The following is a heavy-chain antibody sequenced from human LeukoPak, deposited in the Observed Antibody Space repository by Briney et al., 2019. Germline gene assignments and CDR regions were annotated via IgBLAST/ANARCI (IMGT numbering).Heavy chain of an antibody. D-gene: IGHD3-22*01. Sequence: SETLSLTCTVSGGSISSYYWSWIQQPPGKGLEWIGYIYYSGSTNYNPSLKSRVTMSVDTSKNQFSLKLSSVTAADTAVYYCARDYYDSSGYYWGDAFDIWGQGTMVTVSS. J-gene: IGHJ3*02. CDR1: GGSISSYY. V-gene: IGHV4-59*12. CDR2: IYYSGST. CDR3: ARDYYDSSGYYWGDAFDI.